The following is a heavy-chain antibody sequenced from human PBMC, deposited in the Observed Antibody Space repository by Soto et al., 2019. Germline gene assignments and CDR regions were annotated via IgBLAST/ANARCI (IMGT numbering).Heavy chain of an antibody. CDR1: GFTLSSYS. CDR2: ISYDGNTQ. J-gene: IGHJ4*02. CDR3: AKVSRPSRISTPDFDY. Sequence: GGSLRLSCAASGFTLSSYSIHWVRQAPGKGLDWVAVISYDGNTQFYGDSVKGRFIVSRDNSRNTLYLQLNNLQAEDTAVYYCAKVSRPSRISTPDFDYWGQGT. V-gene: IGHV3-30-3*01.